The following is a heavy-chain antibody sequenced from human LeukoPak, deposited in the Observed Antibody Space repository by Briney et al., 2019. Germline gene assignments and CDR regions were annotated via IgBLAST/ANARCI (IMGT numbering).Heavy chain of an antibody. Sequence: GGSLRLSCAASGFTFTNYAMSWVRQAPGKGLEWVSGMSGRGVSTYYADSVKGRFTISSDNSKNTLYLQMNSLRAEDTAVYYCARASVEHFDYWGQGTLVTVSS. D-gene: IGHD1-1*01. CDR3: ARASVEHFDY. CDR1: GFTFTNYA. V-gene: IGHV3-23*01. CDR2: MSGRGVST. J-gene: IGHJ4*02.